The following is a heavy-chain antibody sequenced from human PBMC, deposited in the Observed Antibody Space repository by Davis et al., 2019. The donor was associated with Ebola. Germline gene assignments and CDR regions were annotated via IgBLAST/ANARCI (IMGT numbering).Heavy chain of an antibody. Sequence: GGSLRLSCAASGFTVSSNYMSWVRQAPGKGLEWVSIIYSGGTPYSSDSVRGRFTISRDNSKNTRYLQMNSLRAEDTAVYYCAGDSGDYYFDYWGQGTLVTVSS. D-gene: IGHD3-10*01. CDR3: AGDSGDYYFDY. J-gene: IGHJ4*02. CDR1: GFTVSSNY. CDR2: IYSGGTP. V-gene: IGHV3-53*01.